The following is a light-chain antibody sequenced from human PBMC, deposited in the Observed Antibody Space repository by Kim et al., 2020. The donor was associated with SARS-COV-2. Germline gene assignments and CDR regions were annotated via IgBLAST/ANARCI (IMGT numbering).Light chain of an antibody. V-gene: IGLV1-47*01. Sequence: VTNSSSGSSSNIGRNYVYCSKQLPGTAPQLLIYTNNQRPSGVPDLFSGSKSGTSASLAISGLRSEDEADYYCAAWDDSLSGPGVFGGGTKVTVL. J-gene: IGLJ3*02. CDR1: SSNIGRNY. CDR2: TNN. CDR3: AAWDDSLSGPGV.